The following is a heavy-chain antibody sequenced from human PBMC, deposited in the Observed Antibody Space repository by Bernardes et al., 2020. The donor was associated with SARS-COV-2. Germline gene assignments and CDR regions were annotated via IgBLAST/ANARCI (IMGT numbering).Heavy chain of an antibody. CDR3: ARQGDYYDSSGAWFDP. J-gene: IGHJ5*02. V-gene: IGHV4-39*01. Sequence: SEPLSLTCTVSGGSISSSSYYWGWLRQPPGKGLEWIGSIYYSGSTYYNPSLKSRVTISVDTSKNQFSLKLSSVTAADTAVYYCARQGDYYDSSGAWFDPWGQGTLVTVSS. CDR2: IYYSGST. CDR1: GGSISSSSYY. D-gene: IGHD3-22*01.